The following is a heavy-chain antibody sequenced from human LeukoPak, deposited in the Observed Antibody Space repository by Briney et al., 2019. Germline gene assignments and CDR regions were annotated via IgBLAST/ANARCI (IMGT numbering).Heavy chain of an antibody. D-gene: IGHD6-19*01. J-gene: IGHJ4*02. Sequence: GESLKISCKGSGYSFTSYWIGWVRQMPGKGLEWMGIIYPGDSDTRYSPSFQGQVTISADRSISTAYLQWSSLKASDTAMYYCARHSYSSGWSNYYFDYWGQGTLVTVSS. CDR1: GYSFTSYW. CDR3: ARHSYSSGWSNYYFDY. V-gene: IGHV5-51*01. CDR2: IYPGDSDT.